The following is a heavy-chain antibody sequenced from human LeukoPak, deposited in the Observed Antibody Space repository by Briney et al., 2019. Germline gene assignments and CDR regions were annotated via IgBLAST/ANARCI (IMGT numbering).Heavy chain of an antibody. Sequence: SQTLSLTCTVSGGSISSGDYYWSWIRQPAGKGLEWIGRIYTSGSTNYNPSLKSRVTMSVDTSKNQFSLKLSSVTAADTAVYYCARGTLDDILTGHDSNAFDIWGQGTMVTVSS. CDR3: ARGTLDDILTGHDSNAFDI. CDR1: GGSISSGDYY. D-gene: IGHD3-9*01. V-gene: IGHV4-61*02. J-gene: IGHJ3*02. CDR2: IYTSGST.